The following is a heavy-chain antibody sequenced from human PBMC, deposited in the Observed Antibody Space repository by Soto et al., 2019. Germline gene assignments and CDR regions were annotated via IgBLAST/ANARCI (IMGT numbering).Heavy chain of an antibody. CDR3: ARSDNRNSLYGVDV. V-gene: IGHV4-34*01. CDR1: GGSLSGYY. D-gene: IGHD1-7*01. CDR2: INHRESS. J-gene: IGHJ6*02. Sequence: SETLSLTCAVNGGSLSGYYWSWIRQSPGKGLEWIGEINHRESSDYNPSLKSRVTISIDASKNHVTLELTSVTAADTAVYYCARSDNRNSLYGVDVWGQGTAVTVSS.